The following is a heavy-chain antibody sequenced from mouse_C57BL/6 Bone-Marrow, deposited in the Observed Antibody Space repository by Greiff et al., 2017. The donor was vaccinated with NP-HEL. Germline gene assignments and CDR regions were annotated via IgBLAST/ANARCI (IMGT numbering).Heavy chain of an antibody. V-gene: IGHV5-12*01. CDR2: ISNGGGST. J-gene: IGHJ4*01. CDR1: GFTFSDYY. D-gene: IGHD2-3*01. CDR3: ARERMIDAMDY. Sequence: EVQGVESGGGLVQPGGSLKLSCAASGFTFSDYYMYWVRQTPEKRLEWVAYISNGGGSTYYPDTVKGRFTISRDNAKNTLYLQMSRLKSEDTAMYYCARERMIDAMDYWGQGTSVTVSS.